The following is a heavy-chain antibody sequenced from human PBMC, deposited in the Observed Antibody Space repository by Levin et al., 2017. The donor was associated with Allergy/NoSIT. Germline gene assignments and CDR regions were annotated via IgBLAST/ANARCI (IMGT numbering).Heavy chain of an antibody. V-gene: IGHV1-2*02. Sequence: GASVKVSCKASGYIFTGNWIHWVRQAPGQGLEWMGWIDPKSGGTNYAQKFQGRVIMTRDTSISTAYMELSSLRSDDTAVYYCARIAAASPPVWGQGTLVTVSS. J-gene: IGHJ4*02. CDR1: GYIFTGNW. CDR3: ARIAAASPPV. CDR2: IDPKSGGT. D-gene: IGHD2-2*01.